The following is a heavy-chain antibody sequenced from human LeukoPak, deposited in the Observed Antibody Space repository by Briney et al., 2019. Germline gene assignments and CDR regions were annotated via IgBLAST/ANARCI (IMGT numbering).Heavy chain of an antibody. Sequence: ASVKVSCKASGGTFSRFTINWVRQAPGQGLEWMGGSIPVFGTANYALKFQGRVTITTDESASTAYMELSSLRSEDTAVYYCARGGLAAGTISSMRAFYFWGQGTLVTVSS. CDR2: SIPVFGTA. D-gene: IGHD6-13*01. CDR1: GGTFSRFT. CDR3: ARGGLAAGTISSMRAFYF. V-gene: IGHV1-69*05. J-gene: IGHJ4*02.